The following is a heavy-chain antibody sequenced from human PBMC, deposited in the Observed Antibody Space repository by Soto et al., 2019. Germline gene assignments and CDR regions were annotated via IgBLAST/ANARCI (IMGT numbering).Heavy chain of an antibody. CDR2: IIPIFGTA. J-gene: IGHJ4*02. CDR3: ARVHSYDSSGPLDY. V-gene: IGHV1-69*13. D-gene: IGHD3-22*01. CDR1: GGTFSSYA. Sequence: AASVKVSCKASGGTFSSYAISWVRQAPGQGLEWMGGIIPIFGTANYAQKFQGRVTITADESTSTAYMELSSLRSEDTAVYYCARVHSYDSSGPLDYWGQGTLVTVSS.